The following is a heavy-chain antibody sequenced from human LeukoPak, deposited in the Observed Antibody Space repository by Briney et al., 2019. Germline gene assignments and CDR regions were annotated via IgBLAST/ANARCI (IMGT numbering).Heavy chain of an antibody. CDR1: GYTFTSYG. J-gene: IGHJ4*02. Sequence: ASVKVSCKASGYTFTSYGISWVRQAPGQGLEWMGWISAYNGNTNYAEKLQGRVTMTTDTSTSTAYMELRSLRSDDTAVYYCARSSGRYCSSTSCARTFDYWGQGTLVTVSS. CDR3: ARSSGRYCSSTSCARTFDY. V-gene: IGHV1-18*01. D-gene: IGHD2-2*01. CDR2: ISAYNGNT.